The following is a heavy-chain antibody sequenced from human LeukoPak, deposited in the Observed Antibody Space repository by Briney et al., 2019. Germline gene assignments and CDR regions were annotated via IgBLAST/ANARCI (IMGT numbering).Heavy chain of an antibody. CDR1: GFTFSSYA. Sequence: GGSLRLSCAASGFTFSSYAMSWVRQAPGKGLEWVSAISGSGGYTYYADSVKGRFTISRDNSKNTVYLQMNSLRAEDTAVYYCAKGSSSSTYYYYYIDVWGKGTTVTVSS. CDR2: ISGSGGYT. J-gene: IGHJ6*03. CDR3: AKGSSSSTYYYYYIDV. D-gene: IGHD6-6*01. V-gene: IGHV3-23*01.